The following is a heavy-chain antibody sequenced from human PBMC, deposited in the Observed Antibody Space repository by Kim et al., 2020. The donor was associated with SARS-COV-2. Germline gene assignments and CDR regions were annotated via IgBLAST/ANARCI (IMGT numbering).Heavy chain of an antibody. D-gene: IGHD6-13*01. CDR3: ARTRGGAAAGLNWFDP. Sequence: SVKGRFTISEDNAKNSLYLQMNSLGDEDTAVYYCARTRGGAAAGLNWFDPWGQGTLVTVSS. J-gene: IGHJ5*02. V-gene: IGHV3-48*02.